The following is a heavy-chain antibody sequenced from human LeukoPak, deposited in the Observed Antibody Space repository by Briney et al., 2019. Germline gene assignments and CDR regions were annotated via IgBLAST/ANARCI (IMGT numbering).Heavy chain of an antibody. CDR2: INHSGST. Sequence: SETLSLTCAVYGGSFSGYYWSWIRQPPGKGLEWIGEINHSGSTNYNPSLKSRVTISVDTSKNQFSLKLSSVTAADTAVYYCARNGAWLRAFDIWGQGTMVTVPS. CDR1: GGSFSGYY. D-gene: IGHD5-12*01. CDR3: ARNGAWLRAFDI. J-gene: IGHJ3*02. V-gene: IGHV4-34*01.